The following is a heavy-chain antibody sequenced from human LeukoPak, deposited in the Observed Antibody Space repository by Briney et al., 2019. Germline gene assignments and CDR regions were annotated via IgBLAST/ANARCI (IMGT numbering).Heavy chain of an antibody. D-gene: IGHD2-21*02. CDR1: GFSLSTGGMC. CDR2: IDWDDDK. J-gene: IGHJ3*02. CDR3: ARIASGGDCYSNAFDI. Sequence: SGPTLVNSTQTLTLTCTFSGFSLSTGGMCVSWIRQPPGKALEWLALIDWDDDKYYSTSLKTRLTISKDTSKNQVVLTMTNMDPVDTATYYCARIASGGDCYSNAFDIWGQGTMVTASS. V-gene: IGHV2-70*01.